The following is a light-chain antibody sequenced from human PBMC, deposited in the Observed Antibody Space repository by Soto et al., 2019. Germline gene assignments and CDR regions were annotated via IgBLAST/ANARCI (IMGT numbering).Light chain of an antibody. CDR2: DAS. CDR1: QSVSRID. V-gene: IGKV3-11*01. Sequence: EIVLTQSPGTLSLSPGERATLSCRASQSVSRIDLAWYQQRPGQAPSLLIYDASNRATGIPARFSGSGSGTDFTLTISSLEPEDFAVYYCQQRSNWPRLTFGGGTKVDIK. J-gene: IGKJ4*01. CDR3: QQRSNWPRLT.